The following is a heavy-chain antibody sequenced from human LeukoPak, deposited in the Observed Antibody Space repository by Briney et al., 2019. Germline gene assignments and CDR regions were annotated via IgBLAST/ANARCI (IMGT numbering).Heavy chain of an antibody. CDR1: GGSISSSNW. CDR3: ARQGYSYGAPNTLDY. J-gene: IGHJ4*02. D-gene: IGHD5-18*01. V-gene: IGHV4-4*02. CDR2: IYYSGST. Sequence: SETLSLTCAVSGGSISSSNWWSWVRQPPGKGLEWIGYIYYSGSTNYNPSFKSRVTISVDTSKNQFSLKLSSVTAADTAVYYCARQGYSYGAPNTLDYWGQGTLVTVSS.